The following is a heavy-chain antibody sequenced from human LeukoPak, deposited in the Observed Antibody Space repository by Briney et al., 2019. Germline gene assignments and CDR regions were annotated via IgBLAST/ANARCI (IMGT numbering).Heavy chain of an antibody. Sequence: GGSRRPSGPASGFPFIEFTMTWVGKVPGRGREWISYIGIDSGNTKYADSVRGRFTISTDKAKNSLYLQMNSLRVEDTAVYYCARDHNYAFDNWGQGTLVSVAS. J-gene: IGHJ4*02. CDR1: GFPFIEFT. V-gene: IGHV3-11*06. CDR3: ARDHNYAFDN. D-gene: IGHD1-1*01. CDR2: IGIDSGNT.